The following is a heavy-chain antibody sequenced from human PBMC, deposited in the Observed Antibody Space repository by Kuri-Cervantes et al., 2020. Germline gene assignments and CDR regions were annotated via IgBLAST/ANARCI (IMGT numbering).Heavy chain of an antibody. Sequence: GESLKISCAASGFTFSNAWMSWVRQAPGKGLEWVSSISSNSSYIYYADSVKGRFTISRGNAKNSLYLQMNSLSAEDTAVYCCARDRSSWYRFDYWGQGTLVTVSS. CDR3: ARDRSSWYRFDY. CDR2: ISSNSSYI. V-gene: IGHV3-21*01. CDR1: GFTFSNAW. J-gene: IGHJ4*02. D-gene: IGHD6-13*01.